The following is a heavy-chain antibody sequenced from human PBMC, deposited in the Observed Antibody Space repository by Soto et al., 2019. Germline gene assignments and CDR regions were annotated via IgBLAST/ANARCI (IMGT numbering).Heavy chain of an antibody. J-gene: IGHJ5*02. D-gene: IGHD3-3*02. CDR2: IYYSGST. CDR1: GASITGSDYC. CDR3: ASPKIAFYNWFEP. Sequence: SETLSLTCTVSGASITGSDYCWSWIREAPGKGLEWLGSIYYSGSTYYNPSLKSRVTISVDTSKNQFSLKLSSVTAADTAVYYCASPKIAFYNWFEPWGQGTLVTVSS. V-gene: IGHV4-39*01.